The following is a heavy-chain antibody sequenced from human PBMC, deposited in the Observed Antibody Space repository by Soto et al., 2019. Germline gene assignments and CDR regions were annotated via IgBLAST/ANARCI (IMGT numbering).Heavy chain of an antibody. Sequence: SETLSLTCTVSGGSISSSSYYWGWIRQPPGKGLEWIGSIYYSGSTYYNPSLKSRVTISVDTSKNQFSLKLSSVTAADTAVYYFARRGRRVPTPFDPWGQGTLVTVSS. D-gene: IGHD1-1*01. CDR3: ARRGRRVPTPFDP. V-gene: IGHV4-39*01. CDR1: GGSISSSSYY. CDR2: IYYSGST. J-gene: IGHJ5*02.